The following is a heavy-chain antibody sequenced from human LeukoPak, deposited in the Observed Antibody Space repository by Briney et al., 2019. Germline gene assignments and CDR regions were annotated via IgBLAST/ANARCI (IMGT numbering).Heavy chain of an antibody. D-gene: IGHD3-10*01. J-gene: IGHJ6*03. CDR2: IYHSGST. CDR1: GGSISSSNW. Sequence: SETLSLTCAVSGGSISSSNWWSWVRQPPGKGLEWIGEIYHSGSTNYNPSLKSRVTISVDKSKNQFSLKLSSVTAADTAVYYCARVPSRITMVRGVPYYYYYMDVWGKGTTVTVSS. CDR3: ARVPSRITMVRGVPYYYYYMDV. V-gene: IGHV4-4*02.